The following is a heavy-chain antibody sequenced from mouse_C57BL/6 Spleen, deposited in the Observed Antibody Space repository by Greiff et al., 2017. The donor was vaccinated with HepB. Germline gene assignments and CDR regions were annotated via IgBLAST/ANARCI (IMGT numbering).Heavy chain of an antibody. J-gene: IGHJ1*03. CDR3: ARQYYGSSSYWYFDV. CDR1: GYTFTSYW. CDR2: IDPSDSYT. Sequence: QVQLQQSGAELVKPGASVKLSCKASGYTFTSYWMQWVKQRPGQGLEWIGEIDPSDSYTNYNQKFKGKATLTVDTSSSTAYMQLSSLTSEDSAVYYCARQYYGSSSYWYFDVWGTGTTVTVSS. D-gene: IGHD1-1*01. V-gene: IGHV1-50*01.